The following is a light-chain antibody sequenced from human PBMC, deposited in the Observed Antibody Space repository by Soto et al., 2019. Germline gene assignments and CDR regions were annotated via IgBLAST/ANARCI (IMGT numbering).Light chain of an antibody. V-gene: IGKV3-15*01. Sequence: ETVMAQSPATLSLSPGEGATLSCRASQTVNSRLAWYQQKPGQAPRPLFYDASTRATGIPDRFRGSGSGTEFTLTISSLQSEDFAVYYCQQDNNWPPSFGQGTKVEIK. CDR1: QTVNSR. CDR3: QQDNNWPPS. J-gene: IGKJ1*01. CDR2: DAS.